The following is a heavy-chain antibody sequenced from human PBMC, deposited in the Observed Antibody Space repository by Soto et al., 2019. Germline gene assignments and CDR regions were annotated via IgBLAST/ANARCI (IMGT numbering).Heavy chain of an antibody. CDR2: IYWDDDK. Sequence: QITLNESGPTQVKPRQTLTLTCTFSGFSLTTSGVGVGWIRRSPGKAPECLVLIYWDDDKRYSPSLKSRLTITKDTSKNQVVLTMADLDPADTATYYCAHRVLRTVFGLVTTTAIYFDFWGQGTPVAVSS. J-gene: IGHJ4*02. CDR3: AHRVLRTVFGLVTTTAIYFDF. CDR1: GFSLTTSGVG. V-gene: IGHV2-5*02. D-gene: IGHD3-3*01.